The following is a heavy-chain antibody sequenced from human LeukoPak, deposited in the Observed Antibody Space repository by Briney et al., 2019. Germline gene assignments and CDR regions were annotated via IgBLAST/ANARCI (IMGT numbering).Heavy chain of an antibody. Sequence: GGSLRLSCAASGFTFSNYEMNWVRQAAGEGLEWISYISSSGSAIYYADFVKGRFTISRDNAKNSLYLQMNSLRAEDTAVYYCASRGYTYELDYWGQGTLVTVSS. V-gene: IGHV3-48*03. D-gene: IGHD5-18*01. CDR3: ASRGYTYELDY. CDR1: GFTFSNYE. CDR2: ISSSGSAI. J-gene: IGHJ4*02.